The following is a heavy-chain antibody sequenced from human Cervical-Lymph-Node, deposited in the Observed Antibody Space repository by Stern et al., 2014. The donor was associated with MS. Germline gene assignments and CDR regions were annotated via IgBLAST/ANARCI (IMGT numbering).Heavy chain of an antibody. D-gene: IGHD6-13*01. CDR3: ARDQGGIADS. V-gene: IGHV1-69*12. CDR1: GGSFSMDS. J-gene: IGHJ4*02. Sequence: HVQLVQSGAEVKKPGSSVKVSCKASGGSFSMDSISWVRQAPGQGLEWMGGLTPMFGTSNYAQKFQGRVTTTADVSTSTAYMELTSLRSEDTAVYFCARDQGGIADSWGQGTLVIVSS. CDR2: LTPMFGTS.